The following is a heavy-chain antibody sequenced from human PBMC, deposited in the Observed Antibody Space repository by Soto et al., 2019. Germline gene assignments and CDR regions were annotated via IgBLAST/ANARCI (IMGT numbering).Heavy chain of an antibody. J-gene: IGHJ4*02. CDR2: IYWDDDK. V-gene: IGHV2-5*02. D-gene: IGHD3-3*01. CDR1: GFSFTTSGVG. Sequence: ITLNESGPTVVKPTETLTLTCTFSGFSFTTSGVGVGWVRQSPGKAPEWLAFIYWDDDKRYSTSLKSRLTITKDTSKNQVVLTMANVDPADTATYYCAHRVLRAVFGLVTTTAIYFDFWGQGTPVVVSS. CDR3: AHRVLRAVFGLVTTTAIYFDF.